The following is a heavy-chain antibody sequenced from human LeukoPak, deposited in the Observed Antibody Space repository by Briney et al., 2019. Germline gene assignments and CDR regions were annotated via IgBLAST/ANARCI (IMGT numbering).Heavy chain of an antibody. Sequence: GGSLRLSCAASGFTFSTYGMHWVRQAPGKGLEWVSYISSSGSTIYYADSVKGRFTISRDNAKNSLYLQMNSLRAEDTAVYYCAELGITMIGGVWGKGTTVTIPS. J-gene: IGHJ6*04. V-gene: IGHV3-48*04. CDR3: AELGITMIGGV. D-gene: IGHD3-10*02. CDR2: ISSSGSTI. CDR1: GFTFSTYG.